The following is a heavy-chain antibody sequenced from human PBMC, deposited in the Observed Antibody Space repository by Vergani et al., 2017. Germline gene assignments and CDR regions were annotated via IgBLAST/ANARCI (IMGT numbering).Heavy chain of an antibody. CDR1: GGSITSSSYY. D-gene: IGHD3-9*01. V-gene: IGHV4-39*01. Sequence: QLHLQESGPGLVKPSETLSLTCTVSGGSITSSSYYWGWIRQPPGKGLEWIGNINHSGGAYSNPSLKGRVTISVDTSKNQFSLEVTSVTAAATAIYFCARTGSFILRYFRWALWGQGTLVTVSS. CDR3: ARTGSFILRYFRWAL. CDR2: INHSGGA. J-gene: IGHJ4*02.